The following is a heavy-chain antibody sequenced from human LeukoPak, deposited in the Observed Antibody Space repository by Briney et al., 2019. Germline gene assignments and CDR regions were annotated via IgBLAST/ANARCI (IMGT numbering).Heavy chain of an antibody. Sequence: SETLSLTCAVYGGSFSGYYWSWIRQPPGKGLEWIGEINHSGSTNYNPSLKSRVTMSVDTSKNQFSLKLSSVTAADTAVYYCARATGNVDIYYFDYWGQGTLVTVSS. V-gene: IGHV4-34*01. CDR2: INHSGST. CDR3: ARATGNVDIYYFDY. J-gene: IGHJ4*02. CDR1: GGSFSGYY. D-gene: IGHD5-12*01.